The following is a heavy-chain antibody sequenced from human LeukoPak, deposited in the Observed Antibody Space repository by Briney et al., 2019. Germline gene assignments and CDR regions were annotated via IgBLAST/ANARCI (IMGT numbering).Heavy chain of an antibody. Sequence: SETLSLTCTVSGGSISSSSYYWGWIRQPPGKGLEWIGSIYYSGSTYYNPSLKSRVTISVDTSKNQFSLKLSSVTAADTAVYYCARESRPGRPYGAFDPWGQGTLVTVSS. V-gene: IGHV4-39*07. D-gene: IGHD3-10*01. CDR3: ARESRPGRPYGAFDP. CDR1: GGSISSSSYY. CDR2: IYYSGST. J-gene: IGHJ5*02.